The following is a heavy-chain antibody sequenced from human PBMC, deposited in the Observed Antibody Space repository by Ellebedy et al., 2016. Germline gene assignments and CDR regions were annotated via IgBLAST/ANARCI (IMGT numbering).Heavy chain of an antibody. V-gene: IGHV3-53*01. D-gene: IGHD3-10*01. Sequence: GGSLRLSCVASGFSVSNTYMGWVRQAPGKGLDWVSVIYIAGSTYYVDSVKGRFTISRDNAKNSAYLQMNVLRVEDRGIYYCATDLRPLTRGWGYWGQGTLVTVSS. CDR3: ATDLRPLTRGWGY. J-gene: IGHJ4*02. CDR1: GFSVSNTY. CDR2: IYIAGST.